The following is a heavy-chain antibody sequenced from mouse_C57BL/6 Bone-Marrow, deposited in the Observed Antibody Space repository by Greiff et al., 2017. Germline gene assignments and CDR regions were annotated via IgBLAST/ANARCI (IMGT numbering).Heavy chain of an antibody. CDR2: IYPRSGNT. CDR3: ARWGGAY. CDR1: GYTFTSYG. V-gene: IGHV1-81*01. J-gene: IGHJ3*01. Sequence: QVQLKQSGAELARPGASVKLSCKASGYTFTSYGISWVKQRTGQGLEWIGEIYPRSGNTYYNEKFKGKATLTADKSSSTAYMELRSLTSEDSAVYFCARWGGAYWGQGTLVTVSA.